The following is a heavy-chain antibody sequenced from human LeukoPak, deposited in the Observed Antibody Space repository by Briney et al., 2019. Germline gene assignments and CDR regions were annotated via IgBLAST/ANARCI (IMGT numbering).Heavy chain of an antibody. D-gene: IGHD3-10*01. Sequence: PGGSLGLSCAASGFTFSSYWMHWVRQAPGKGLVWVSRINSDGSSTSYADSVKGRFTISRDNAKNTLYLQMNSLRAEDTAVYYCARSKLLWFGEDWGQGTLVTISP. V-gene: IGHV3-74*01. CDR1: GFTFSSYW. CDR3: ARSKLLWFGED. J-gene: IGHJ4*02. CDR2: INSDGSST.